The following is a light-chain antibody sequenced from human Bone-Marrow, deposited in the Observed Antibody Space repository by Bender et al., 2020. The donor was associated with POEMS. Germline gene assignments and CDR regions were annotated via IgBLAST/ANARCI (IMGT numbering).Light chain of an antibody. CDR2: DVN. Sequence: QSALTQPASVSGSPGQSITISCTGTSSDIGGYNYVSWYQQHPGKAPKLMILDVNNRPSGVSKRFSGSKSGNTASLTICGLQAEDEADYFCISYTSSNTLVFGGGTKLTVL. V-gene: IGLV2-14*03. J-gene: IGLJ3*02. CDR3: ISYTSSNTLV. CDR1: SSDIGGYNY.